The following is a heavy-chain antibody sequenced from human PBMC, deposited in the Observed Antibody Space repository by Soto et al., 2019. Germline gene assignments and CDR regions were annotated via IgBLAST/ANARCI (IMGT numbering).Heavy chain of an antibody. Sequence: PSETLSLTCTVSGGSISSGGYYWSWIRQHPGKGLEWIGYIYYSGSTYYNPSLKSRVTISVDTSKNQFSLKLSSVTAADTAVYYCARLDYVLHGSGCSFDYWGQGTLVTVSS. J-gene: IGHJ4*02. D-gene: IGHD3-16*01. CDR3: ARLDYVLHGSGCSFDY. CDR1: GGSISSGGYY. CDR2: IYYSGST. V-gene: IGHV4-31*03.